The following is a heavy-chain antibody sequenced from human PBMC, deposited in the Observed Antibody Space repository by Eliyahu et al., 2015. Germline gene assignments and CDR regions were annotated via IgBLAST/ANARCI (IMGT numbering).Heavy chain of an antibody. Sequence: QVQLQESGPGLVKPSETLSLTCTVSGGSXSSGSYYWSWIRPPPGKGLGWIGCIYYSGSTNYNPSLKSRVTISVDTSKNQFSLKLSSVTAADTAVYYCARGSPDESEYFQHWGQGTLVTVSS. J-gene: IGHJ1*01. CDR1: GGSXSSGSYY. V-gene: IGHV4-61*01. CDR2: IYYSGST. CDR3: ARGSPDESEYFQH.